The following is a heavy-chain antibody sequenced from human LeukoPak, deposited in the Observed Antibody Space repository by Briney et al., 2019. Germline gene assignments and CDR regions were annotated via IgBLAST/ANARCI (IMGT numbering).Heavy chain of an antibody. CDR2: ISGSGGTA. CDR1: GFTFSIYA. CDR3: AKKGYYDGSGYYMYYFDH. J-gene: IGHJ4*02. Sequence: GGSLRLSCAASGFTFSIYAMSWVRQAPGKGLEWVSAISGSGGTAYYADSVKGRFTISRDNSKNTLYLQTNNLRAEDTAVYYCAKKGYYDGSGYYMYYFDHWGQGTLVTVSS. D-gene: IGHD3-22*01. V-gene: IGHV3-23*01.